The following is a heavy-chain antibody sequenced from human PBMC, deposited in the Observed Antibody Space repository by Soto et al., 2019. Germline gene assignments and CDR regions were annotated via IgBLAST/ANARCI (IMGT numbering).Heavy chain of an antibody. J-gene: IGHJ5*02. Sequence: SETLSLTCTVSGGSISSGDYHWSWIRQPPGKGLEWIGFIYYSGSTYYNPSLKSRLTISVDTSKNQFSLKLSSVTAADTAVYYCARVYYYDKVRFDPWGQGILVTVSS. V-gene: IGHV4-30-4*01. D-gene: IGHD3-22*01. CDR1: GGSISSGDYH. CDR3: ARVYYYDKVRFDP. CDR2: IYYSGST.